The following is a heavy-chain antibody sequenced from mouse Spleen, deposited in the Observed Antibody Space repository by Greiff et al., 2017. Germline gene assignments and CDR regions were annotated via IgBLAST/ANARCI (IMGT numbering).Heavy chain of an antibody. D-gene: IGHD1-1*01. CDR3: TTFPRFITTVVTHFDY. V-gene: IGHV14-4*01. Sequence: EVQLQQSGAELVRPGASVKLSCTASGFNIKDDYMHWVKQRPEQGLEWIGWIDPENGDTEYASKFQGKATITADTSSNTAYLQLSSLTSEDTAVYYCTTFPRFITTVVTHFDYWGQGTTLTVSS. CDR2: IDPENGDT. CDR1: GFNIKDDY. J-gene: IGHJ2*01.